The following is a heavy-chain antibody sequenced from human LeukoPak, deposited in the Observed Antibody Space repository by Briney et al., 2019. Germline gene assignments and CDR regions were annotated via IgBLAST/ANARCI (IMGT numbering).Heavy chain of an antibody. CDR3: ARHQGRSATYCDY. D-gene: IGHD3-10*01. CDR2: ISSDGSHK. J-gene: IGHJ4*02. V-gene: IGHV3-30-3*01. Sequence: GGSLRLSCAASGFTFSNYAMHWVRQAPGKGLEWVAVISSDGSHKYYADSVKGRFTISRDNSKNTLYLQMNSLRAEDAAVYYCARHQGRSATYCDYWGQGTLVTVSS. CDR1: GFTFSNYA.